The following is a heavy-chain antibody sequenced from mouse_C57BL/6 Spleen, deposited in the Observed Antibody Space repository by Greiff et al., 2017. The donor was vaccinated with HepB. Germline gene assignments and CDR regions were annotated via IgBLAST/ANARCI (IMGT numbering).Heavy chain of an antibody. D-gene: IGHD1-1*01. V-gene: IGHV5-17*01. J-gene: IGHJ4*01. CDR2: ISSGSSTI. Sequence: EVQLVESGGGLVKPGGSLKLSCAASGFTFSDYGMHWVRQAPEKGLEWVAYISSGSSTIYYADTVKGRFTISRDNAKNTLFLQMTSLRSEDTAMYYCARRDYGSSYDAMDYWGQGTSVTVSS. CDR3: ARRDYGSSYDAMDY. CDR1: GFTFSDYG.